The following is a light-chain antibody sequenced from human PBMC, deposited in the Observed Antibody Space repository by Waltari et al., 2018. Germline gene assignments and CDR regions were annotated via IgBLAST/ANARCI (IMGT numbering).Light chain of an antibody. J-gene: IGKJ4*01. CDR1: ESVAAY. V-gene: IGKV3-11*01. Sequence: DIGFTQSPATLYSSPGERATLSCRASESVAAYLGWYQQRLGQPPRLLIYDASNRATGIPARFSGSGYGTDFTLTIDSLEPEDFAVYYCQQRFRWPLTFGGGTRVE. CDR3: QQRFRWPLT. CDR2: DAS.